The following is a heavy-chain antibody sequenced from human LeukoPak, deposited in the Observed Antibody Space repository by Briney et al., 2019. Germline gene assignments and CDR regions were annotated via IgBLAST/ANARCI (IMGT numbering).Heavy chain of an antibody. D-gene: IGHD6-6*01. CDR3: ARDPSSSSDSDY. CDR1: GDSIRKSRYY. J-gene: IGHJ3*01. CDR2: IYYGGTT. Sequence: SETLSLTCTVSGDSIRKSRYYWGWIRQPPGKGLEWIGSIYYGGTTYYNPSLKSRVTISVDTSKNQFSLKVTSVTAADTAVYYCARDPSSSSDSDYWGQGTMVTVSS. V-gene: IGHV4-39*07.